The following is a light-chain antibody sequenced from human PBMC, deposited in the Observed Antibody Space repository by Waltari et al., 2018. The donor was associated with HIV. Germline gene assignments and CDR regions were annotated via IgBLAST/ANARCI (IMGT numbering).Light chain of an antibody. J-gene: IGLJ2*01. CDR2: YDD. CDR1: SSNIGNNA. V-gene: IGLV1-36*01. Sequence: QSVLTQPPSVSEAPRQRVTISCSGSSSNIGNNAVNWYQQLPGKAPKLLIYYDDLLPSGVSDRFSGSKSGTSASLAFSGLQSEDEADYYCSSYAGSNNLRVFGGGTKLTVL. CDR3: SSYAGSNNLRV.